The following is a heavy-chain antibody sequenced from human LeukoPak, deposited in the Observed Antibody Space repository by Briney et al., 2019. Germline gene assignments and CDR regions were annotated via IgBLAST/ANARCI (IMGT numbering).Heavy chain of an antibody. Sequence: GESLKISCKGSGYTFTTSWIGWVRQMPGKGLEWMGIIYPSDSDTRYSPSLQGQVSISADKSISTAYLQWSSLKASDTAMYYCARGGTYLGHWGQGTLATVSS. J-gene: IGHJ4*02. CDR3: ARGGTYLGH. CDR2: IYPSDSDT. V-gene: IGHV5-51*01. CDR1: GYTFTTSW. D-gene: IGHD1-26*01.